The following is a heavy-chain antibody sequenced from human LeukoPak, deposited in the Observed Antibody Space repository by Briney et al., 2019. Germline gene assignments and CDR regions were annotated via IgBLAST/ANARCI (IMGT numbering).Heavy chain of an antibody. Sequence: GGSLRLSCAASGFTFSSYGMHWVRQAPGKGLEWVAVIWYDGSNKYYADSVKGRFTISRDNSKNMLYLQMNSLRAEDTAVYYCARDLDYGGDAFDIWGQGTMVTVSS. CDR1: GFTFSSYG. D-gene: IGHD3-16*01. J-gene: IGHJ3*02. V-gene: IGHV3-33*01. CDR3: ARDLDYGGDAFDI. CDR2: IWYDGSNK.